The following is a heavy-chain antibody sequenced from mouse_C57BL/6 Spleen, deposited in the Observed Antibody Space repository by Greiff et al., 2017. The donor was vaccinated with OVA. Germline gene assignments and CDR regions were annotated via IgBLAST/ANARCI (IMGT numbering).Heavy chain of an antibody. CDR3: ARGGWDRAMDY. V-gene: IGHV1-66*01. D-gene: IGHD3-3*01. J-gene: IGHJ4*01. Sequence: QVQLQQSGPELVKPGASVKISCKASGYSFTSYYIHWVKQRPGQGLEWIGWIYPGSGNTKYNEKFKGKATLTADTSSSTAYMQLSSLTSEDSAVYYCARGGWDRAMDYWGQGTSVTVSS. CDR1: GYSFTSYY. CDR2: IYPGSGNT.